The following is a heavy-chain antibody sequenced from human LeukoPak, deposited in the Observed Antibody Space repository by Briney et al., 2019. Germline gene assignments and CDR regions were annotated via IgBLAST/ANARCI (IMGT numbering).Heavy chain of an antibody. CDR2: INANSGTT. D-gene: IGHD6-19*01. J-gene: IGHJ5*01. CDR1: GFAFSFYA. CDR3: AKPISGGLTVTADWFDP. V-gene: IGHV3-23*01. Sequence: GGSLKLSCAASGFAFSFYAMSWLRQPPGKGLEWVSTINANSGTTSYAASVRGRFTISRDNSRNTLYLQVNTLRAEDTAVYYCAKPISGGLTVTADWFDPWGQGTLVVVSS.